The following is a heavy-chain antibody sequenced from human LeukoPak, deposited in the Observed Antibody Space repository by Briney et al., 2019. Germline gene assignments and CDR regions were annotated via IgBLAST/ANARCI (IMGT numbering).Heavy chain of an antibody. V-gene: IGHV3-30*02. J-gene: IGHJ4*02. CDR2: IRYDGSNK. D-gene: IGHD3-3*01. CDR3: SRRSDFWSGYHYYFDY. CDR1: GFTFSSYG. Sequence: GGSLRLSYAASGFTFSSYGMHWVRQAPGKGLEWVAFIRYDGSNKYYADSVKGRFTISRDNSKNTLYLQMNSLRAEDTAVYYCSRRSDFWSGYHYYFDYWGQGTLVTVSS.